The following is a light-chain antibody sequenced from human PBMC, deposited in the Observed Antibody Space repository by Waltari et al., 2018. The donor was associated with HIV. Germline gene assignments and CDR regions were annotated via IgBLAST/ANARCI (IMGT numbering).Light chain of an antibody. V-gene: IGKV3-15*01. Sequence: EVLLTQSPATLSVSPGDRTTLSCRASQSVRTNLAWYQQRPGQPPRLLIYGASTRATGIAARFSGSGSGTEFTLTINSLQSEDYAVYYCQQYDYWPPGTFGQGTKVEMK. J-gene: IGKJ1*01. CDR3: QQYDYWPPGT. CDR1: QSVRTN. CDR2: GAS.